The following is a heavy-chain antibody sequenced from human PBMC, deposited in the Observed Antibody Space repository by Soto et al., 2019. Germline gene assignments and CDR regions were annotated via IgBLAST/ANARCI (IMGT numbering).Heavy chain of an antibody. D-gene: IGHD3-10*01. Sequence: SETLSLTCPVSGGPISSGDYYWSWIRQPPGKGLEWIGYIYYSGSTYYNPSLKSRVTISVDTSKNQFSLKLSSVTAADTAVYYCARGLWFGERSFDYWGQGTLVTVSS. CDR2: IYYSGST. J-gene: IGHJ4*02. CDR1: GGPISSGDYY. CDR3: ARGLWFGERSFDY. V-gene: IGHV4-30-4*01.